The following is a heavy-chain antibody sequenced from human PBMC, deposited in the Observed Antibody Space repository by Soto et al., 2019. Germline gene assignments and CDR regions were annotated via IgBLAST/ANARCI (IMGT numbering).Heavy chain of an antibody. CDR1: GFTFPAYY. CDR2: IKSDGSEQ. V-gene: IGHV3-7*03. CDR3: SRENWFQDY. D-gene: IGHD3-10*01. J-gene: IGHJ4*02. Sequence: GSLRLSCAASGFTFPAYYMTWVRQAPGKGLEWVASIKSDGSEQYYVDSVNGRFTISRDNAKRALYLQMNSLRAGDTALYYCSRENWFQDYWGQGTLVTVSS.